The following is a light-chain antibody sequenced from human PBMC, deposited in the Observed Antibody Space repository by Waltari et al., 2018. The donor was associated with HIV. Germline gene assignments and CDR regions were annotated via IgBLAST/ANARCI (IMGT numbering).Light chain of an antibody. CDR1: QDIRGS. J-gene: IGKJ5*01. CDR3: QQYDRYLIT. V-gene: IGKV1-5*03. Sequence: DVQMTQFPSTLSASVRDSVNITCRASQDIRGSLAWYQQKPGKAPKFLIYKWSTLSDGVPSRFSGSRSGSDFTLTIDNLQPDDFATYFCQQYDRYLITFGQGTRLDIK. CDR2: KWS.